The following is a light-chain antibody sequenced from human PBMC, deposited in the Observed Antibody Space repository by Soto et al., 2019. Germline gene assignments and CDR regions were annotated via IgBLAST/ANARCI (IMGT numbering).Light chain of an antibody. Sequence: EIVLTQSPGTLSLSPGERATLSCRASQSISSRYLALYQQRPGQAPRFLIYGASSRATGIPDRFSGCGSGTDFTLTISRLEAEDFAVYYCQQYGGSPWTFGHGTKVEIK. V-gene: IGKV3-20*01. CDR1: QSISSRY. J-gene: IGKJ1*01. CDR2: GAS. CDR3: QQYGGSPWT.